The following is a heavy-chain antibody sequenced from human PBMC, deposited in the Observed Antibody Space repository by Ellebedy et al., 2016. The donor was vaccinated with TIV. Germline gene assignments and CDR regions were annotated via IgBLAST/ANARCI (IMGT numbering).Heavy chain of an antibody. CDR3: ASGFSYGLLDY. CDR1: GGSIRSDGFF. V-gene: IGHV4-31*03. CDR2: SDYRGRT. Sequence: MPSETLSLTCTVSGGSIRSDGFFWSWIRQHPGKGLEWIGFSDYRGRTHYNPSLKSRVFISVDTSKNRFSLKLSSVTAADTAVFYCASGFSYGLLDYWGQGTLVAVSS. J-gene: IGHJ4*02. D-gene: IGHD5-18*01.